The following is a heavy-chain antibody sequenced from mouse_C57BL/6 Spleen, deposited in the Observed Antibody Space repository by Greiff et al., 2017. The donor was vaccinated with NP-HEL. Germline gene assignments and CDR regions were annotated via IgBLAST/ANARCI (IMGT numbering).Heavy chain of an antibody. CDR1: GYTFTDYN. Sequence: EVQLQQSGPELVKPGASVKMSCKASGYTFTDYNMHWVKQSHGKSLEWIGYINPNNGGTSYNQKFKGKATLTVNKSSSTAYMELRSLTSEDSAVYYCAREGALWSWFAYWGQGTLVTVSA. V-gene: IGHV1-22*01. D-gene: IGHD1-1*02. CDR2: INPNNGGT. J-gene: IGHJ3*01. CDR3: AREGALWSWFAY.